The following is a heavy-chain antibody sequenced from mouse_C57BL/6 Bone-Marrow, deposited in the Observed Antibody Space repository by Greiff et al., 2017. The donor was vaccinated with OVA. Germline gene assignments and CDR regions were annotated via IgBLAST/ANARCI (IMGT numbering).Heavy chain of an antibody. D-gene: IGHD2-4*01. CDR2: INYDGSST. CDR3: ARDPYDYDVYYFDY. V-gene: IGHV5-16*01. Sequence: VKLVESEGGLVQPGSSMKLSCTASGFTFSDYYMAWVRQVPEKGLEWVANINYDGSSTYYLDSLKSRFIISRDNAKNILYLQMSSLKSEDTATYYCARDPYDYDVYYFDYWGQGTTLTVSS. J-gene: IGHJ2*01. CDR1: GFTFSDYY.